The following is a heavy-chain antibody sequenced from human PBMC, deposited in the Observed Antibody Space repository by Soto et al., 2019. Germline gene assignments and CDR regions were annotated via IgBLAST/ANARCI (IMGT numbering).Heavy chain of an antibody. CDR3: ARKDYYDPGYYVV. CDR1: GRSMSGYY. Sequence: SETLSLTCTVSGRSMSGYYWSWIRQPAGEGLEWIGRIYPSGTTDFNPSLKGRVTMSVDTSKNQFSLKLTSVTAADTALYYCARKDYYDPGYYVVWGQGTKVTVSS. D-gene: IGHD3-22*01. CDR2: IYPSGTT. J-gene: IGHJ4*02. V-gene: IGHV4-4*07.